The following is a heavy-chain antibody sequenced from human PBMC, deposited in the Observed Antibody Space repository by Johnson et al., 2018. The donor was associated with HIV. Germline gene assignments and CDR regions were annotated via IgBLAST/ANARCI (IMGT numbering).Heavy chain of an antibody. D-gene: IGHD4-17*01. CDR3: AQEGPLTVTTVMDACDI. CDR1: GFTFSSYA. CDR2: ISYDGSNK. V-gene: IGHV3-30-3*02. Sequence: QVQLVESGGGVVQPGRSLRLSCAASGFTFSSYAMHWVRQAPGKGLEWVAVISYDGSNKYYADSVKGRFTISRDNSKNTLYLQMNSLRAEDTAVYYCAQEGPLTVTTVMDACDIWGQGTMVTVSS. J-gene: IGHJ3*02.